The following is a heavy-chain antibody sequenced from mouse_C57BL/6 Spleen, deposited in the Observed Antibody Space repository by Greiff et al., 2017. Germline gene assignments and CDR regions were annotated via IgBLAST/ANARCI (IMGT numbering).Heavy chain of an antibody. CDR2: INPGSGAT. CDR1: GYAFPNYL. J-gene: IGHJ3*01. D-gene: IGHD2-3*01. CDR3: ERANYADDHPAWFAY. Sequence: QVQLQQSGAELVRPGTSVKVSCKASGYAFPNYLIAWVKQRPGQGLEWIGVINPGSGATNNNEKFKGKATLTADKSSSTAYMQLSSLTSEDSAVYFCERANYADDHPAWFAYWGQGTLVTVSA. V-gene: IGHV1-54*01.